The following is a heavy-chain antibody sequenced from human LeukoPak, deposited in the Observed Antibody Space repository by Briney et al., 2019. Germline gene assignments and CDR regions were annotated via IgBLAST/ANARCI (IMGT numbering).Heavy chain of an antibody. CDR3: ARDYLWELLIHAFDI. D-gene: IGHD1-26*01. Sequence: ASLKVSCKASGYTFTTYVITSVRQAPGQGLEWMGGISAYNGNTNYAQKLQGRVTMTTDTSTSTAYMELRSLRSDDTAVYYCARDYLWELLIHAFDIWGQGTMVTVSS. J-gene: IGHJ3*02. V-gene: IGHV1-18*01. CDR2: ISAYNGNT. CDR1: GYTFTTYV.